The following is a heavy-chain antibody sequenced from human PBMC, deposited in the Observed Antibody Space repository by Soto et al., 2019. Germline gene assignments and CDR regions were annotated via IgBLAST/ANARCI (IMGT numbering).Heavy chain of an antibody. J-gene: IGHJ3*02. D-gene: IGHD6-13*01. CDR1: GFTFSSYA. V-gene: IGHV3-23*01. Sequence: EVQLLESGGGLVQPGGSLRLSCAASGFTFSSYAMSWVRQAPAKGLEWVSAISGSGGSTYYADSVKGRFTLSRDNSKNTLYLQMNSLRAEDTAVYYCAKDPRGSSWYNDAFDIWGQGTMVTVSS. CDR3: AKDPRGSSWYNDAFDI. CDR2: ISGSGGST.